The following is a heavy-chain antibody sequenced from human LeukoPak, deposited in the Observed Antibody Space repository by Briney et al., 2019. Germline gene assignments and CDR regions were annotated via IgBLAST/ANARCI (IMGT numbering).Heavy chain of an antibody. Sequence: GGSLRLSCAASGFTFSSYATSWVRQAPGRGLEWVSAISGSGGTTYYADSVKGRFTISRDNSKNTLYLQMNSLRAEDTAVYYCAKAGSGWLGGFDYWGQGTLVTVSS. J-gene: IGHJ4*02. CDR3: AKAGSGWLGGFDY. D-gene: IGHD6-19*01. CDR2: ISGSGGTT. V-gene: IGHV3-23*01. CDR1: GFTFSSYA.